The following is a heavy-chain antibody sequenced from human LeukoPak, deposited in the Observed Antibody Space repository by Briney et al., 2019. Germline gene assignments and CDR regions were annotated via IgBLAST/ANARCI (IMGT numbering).Heavy chain of an antibody. J-gene: IGHJ5*02. V-gene: IGHV3-7*04. D-gene: IGHD3-22*01. CDR3: ARANYYDSSGGNWFDP. CDR2: IKQDGSEK. CDR1: GFSFSNYE. Sequence: GGSLRLSCAASGFSFSNYEMNWVRQTPGKGLEWVANIKQDGSEKYYVDSVKGRFTISRDNAKNSLYLQMNSLRAEDTAVYYCARANYYDSSGGNWFDPWGQGTLVTVSS.